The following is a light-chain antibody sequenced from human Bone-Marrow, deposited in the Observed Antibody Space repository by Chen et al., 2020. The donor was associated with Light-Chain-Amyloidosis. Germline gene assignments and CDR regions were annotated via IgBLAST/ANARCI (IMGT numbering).Light chain of an antibody. Sequence: SYVLTQPSSVSVAPGQTATIACGGNNIGSTSVHWYQQTPGQAPLLVVYDDSDRPSGIPERLSGSTGGNTATLTISRVEAGDEADYYCQVWDRSSDRPVFGGGTKLTVL. J-gene: IGLJ3*02. CDR2: DDS. V-gene: IGLV3-21*02. CDR3: QVWDRSSDRPV. CDR1: NIGSTS.